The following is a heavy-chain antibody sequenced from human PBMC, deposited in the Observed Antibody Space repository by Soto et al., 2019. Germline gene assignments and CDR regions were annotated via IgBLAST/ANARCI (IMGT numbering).Heavy chain of an antibody. J-gene: IGHJ6*02. V-gene: IGHV4-30-4*01. Sequence: ASETLSLTCTVSGGSISSGDYYWTWIRQPPGKGLEWIGYIYYSGGTYYNPSLKSRVTISVDTSKNQFSLKLSSVTAADTAVYYCARDTARGVIIFQPYGVDVWGQGTSVTVSS. CDR3: ARDTARGVIIFQPYGVDV. D-gene: IGHD3-10*01. CDR1: GGSISSGDYY. CDR2: IYYSGGT.